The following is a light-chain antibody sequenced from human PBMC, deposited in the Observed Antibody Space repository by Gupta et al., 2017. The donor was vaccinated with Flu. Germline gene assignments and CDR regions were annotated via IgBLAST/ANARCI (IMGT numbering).Light chain of an antibody. CDR3: HVWDSSSDQNV. CDR2: NDN. V-gene: IGLV3-21*02. Sequence: GGKNIGSKSVHWYQQKPGQAPVLVVYNDNDRPSGIPERFSGSISGNTATLTINRVGAGDEADYYCHVWDSSSDQNVFGTGTKVTVL. CDR1: NIGSKS. J-gene: IGLJ1*01.